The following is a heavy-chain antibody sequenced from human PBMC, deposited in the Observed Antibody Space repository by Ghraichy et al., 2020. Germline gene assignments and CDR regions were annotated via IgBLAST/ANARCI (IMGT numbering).Heavy chain of an antibody. D-gene: IGHD6-19*01. J-gene: IGHJ3*02. CDR3: ARVVIAVAGAFDI. CDR2: ISAYNGNT. V-gene: IGHV1-18*01. CDR1: GYTFTSYG. Sequence: ASVKVSYKASGYTFTSYGISWVRQAPGQGLEWMGWISAYNGNTNYAQKLQGRVTMTTDTSTSTVYMELRSLRSDDTAVYYCARVVIAVAGAFDIWGQGTMVTVSS.